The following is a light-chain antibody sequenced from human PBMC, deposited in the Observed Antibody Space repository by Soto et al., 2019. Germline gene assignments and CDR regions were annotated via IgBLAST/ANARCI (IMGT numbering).Light chain of an antibody. CDR3: CSYAGSSTSVI. Sequence: QSALTQPASVSGSPGQSITISCTGTSSDVGSYNLVSWYQQHPGKAPKLMICEGSKRPSGVSNRFSGSKSGNTASLTISGLQAEDEADYYCCSYAGSSTSVIFGGGIKLTVL. CDR2: EGS. CDR1: SSDVGSYNL. V-gene: IGLV2-23*01. J-gene: IGLJ2*01.